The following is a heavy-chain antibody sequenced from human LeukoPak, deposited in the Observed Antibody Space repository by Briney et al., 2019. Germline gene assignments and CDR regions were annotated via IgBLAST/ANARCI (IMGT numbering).Heavy chain of an antibody. CDR2: ISSNRCST. D-gene: IGHD6-19*01. Sequence: GGSLRLSCAASGFPFSSYAMLWVRQAPGEGLECVSAISSNRCSTYYANSVKGRFTISRGNSRNTLYLQMGRLRAEDMAVYYCARVASSGWYELYYFDYWGQGTLVTVSS. CDR3: ARVASSGWYELYYFDY. J-gene: IGHJ4*02. V-gene: IGHV3-64*01. CDR1: GFPFSSYA.